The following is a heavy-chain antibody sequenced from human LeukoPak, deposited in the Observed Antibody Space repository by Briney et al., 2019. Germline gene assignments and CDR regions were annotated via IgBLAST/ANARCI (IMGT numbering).Heavy chain of an antibody. CDR2: IRYNGSNK. CDR1: GFTFSSYG. J-gene: IGHJ4*02. D-gene: IGHD4-23*01. CDR3: AKKETTVVTGGFDY. V-gene: IGHV3-30*02. Sequence: PGGSLRLSCAASGFTFSSYGMHWGRQAPGKGLEWVAFIRYNGSNKYYADSVKGRFTISRDNSKNTLYLQMNSLRAEDTAVYYCAKKETTVVTGGFDYWGQGTLVTVSS.